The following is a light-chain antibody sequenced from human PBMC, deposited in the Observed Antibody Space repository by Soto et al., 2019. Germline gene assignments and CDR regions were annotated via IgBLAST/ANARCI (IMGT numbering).Light chain of an antibody. V-gene: IGKV3-11*01. CDR1: QTISSY. Sequence: EVVLTQSPATLSLSPGERATLSCRASQTISSYLAWYQQKPGQAPSLLIYGASNRATGIPARFSGSGSGTDFTLTISSLEPEDFAVYYCQQRSNWPRTFGPGTKVDI. CDR2: GAS. J-gene: IGKJ3*01. CDR3: QQRSNWPRT.